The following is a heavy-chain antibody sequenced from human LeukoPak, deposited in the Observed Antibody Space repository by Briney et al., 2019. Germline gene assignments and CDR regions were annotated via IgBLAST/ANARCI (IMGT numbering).Heavy chain of an antibody. CDR3: AGLVGRYSSGLYYYYFDY. Sequence: GGSLRLSCAASRFTFSSYWMSWVRQAPGKGLEWVANIKQDGSEKYYVDSVKGRFTISRDNAKNSLYLQLNSLRAEDTAVYYCAGLVGRYSSGLYYYYFDYWGQGTLVTVSS. J-gene: IGHJ4*02. CDR1: RFTFSSYW. V-gene: IGHV3-7*03. CDR2: IKQDGSEK. D-gene: IGHD3-22*01.